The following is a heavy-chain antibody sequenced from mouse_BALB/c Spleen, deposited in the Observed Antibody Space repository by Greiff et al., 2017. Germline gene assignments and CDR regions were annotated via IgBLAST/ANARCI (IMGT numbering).Heavy chain of an antibody. CDR1: GFSFTSYG. V-gene: IGHV2-3*01. CDR3: AKCSNYEAWFAY. CDR2: IWGDGST. Sequence: QVQLQQSGPGLVAPSQCLSISCTVSGFSFTSYGVSWVRQPPGKGLEWLGVIWGDGSTNYHSALISRLSISKDNYKSQVFLKLNSLQTDDTATYYGAKCSNYEAWFAYWGQGTLVTVSA. J-gene: IGHJ3*01. D-gene: IGHD2-5*01.